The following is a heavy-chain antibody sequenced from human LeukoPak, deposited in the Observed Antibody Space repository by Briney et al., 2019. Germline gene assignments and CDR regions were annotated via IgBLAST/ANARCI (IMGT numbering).Heavy chain of an antibody. D-gene: IGHD6-13*01. V-gene: IGHV4-31*03. J-gene: IGHJ4*02. Sequence: SETLSLTCIVSGGSISSGGYYWSWIRQHPGKGLEWIGYIYYSGSTYYNPSLKSRVTISVDTSKNQFSLKLSSVTAADTAVYYCARGQSAAARTLLRYWGQGTLVTVSS. CDR3: ARGQSAAARTLLRY. CDR1: GGSISSGGYY. CDR2: IYYSGST.